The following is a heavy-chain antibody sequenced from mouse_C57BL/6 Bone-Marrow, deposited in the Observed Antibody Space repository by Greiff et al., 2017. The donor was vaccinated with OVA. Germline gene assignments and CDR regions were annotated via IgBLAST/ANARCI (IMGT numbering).Heavy chain of an antibody. CDR1: GYTFTSYW. CDR3: ARGGYYGSRDWYFDV. D-gene: IGHD1-1*01. J-gene: IGHJ1*03. V-gene: IGHV1-55*01. CDR2: IYPGSGST. Sequence: QVHVKQPGAELVKPGASVKMSCKASGYTFTSYWITWVKQRPGQGLEWIGDIYPGSGSTNYNEKFKSKATLTVDTSSSTAYMQLSSLTSEDSAVYYCARGGYYGSRDWYFDVWGTGTTVTVSS.